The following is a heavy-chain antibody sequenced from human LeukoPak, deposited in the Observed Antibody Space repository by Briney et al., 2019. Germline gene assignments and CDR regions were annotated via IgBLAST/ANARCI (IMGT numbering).Heavy chain of an antibody. J-gene: IGHJ4*02. D-gene: IGHD3-22*01. Sequence: SQTLSLTCTVSGGSISGDYSWSWIRQPPGKGLEWIGYIYYSGSTYYHPSLKSRVTISVDTSKNQFSLKLSSVTAADTAVYYCARDRGWLHYYDNSGYHFDYWGQGTLVTVSS. CDR1: GGSISGDYS. CDR2: IYYSGST. CDR3: ARDRGWLHYYDNSGYHFDY. V-gene: IGHV4-30-4*01.